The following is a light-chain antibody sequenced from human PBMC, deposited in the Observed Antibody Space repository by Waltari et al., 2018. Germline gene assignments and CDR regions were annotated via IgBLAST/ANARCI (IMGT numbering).Light chain of an antibody. CDR2: GVS. V-gene: IGLV2-14*03. J-gene: IGLJ1*01. CDR1: SSDVGSYND. Sequence: QSALTQPASVSGSPGQSITISCTGRSSDVGSYNDISWYQQHPGKAPKLIIYGVSNRPSGIPNRFSGSKSGNTASLTISGLQTEDEADYYCDSKTSTSPHFFGSGTQVIVL. CDR3: DSKTSTSPHF.